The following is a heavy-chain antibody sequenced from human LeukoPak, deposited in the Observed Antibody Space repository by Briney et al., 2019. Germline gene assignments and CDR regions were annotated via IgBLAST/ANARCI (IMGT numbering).Heavy chain of an antibody. D-gene: IGHD2-8*01. CDR2: IKQDGSET. Sequence: GGSLRLSCAASGFTFSSYWMTWVRQAPGRGLEWVANIKQDGSETYYEDSLKGRFTISRDNAKNSLYLQMNSLRAEDTAVYYCARLVYTKDAFDIWGQGTMVTVSS. CDR1: GFTFSSYW. V-gene: IGHV3-7*01. J-gene: IGHJ3*02. CDR3: ARLVYTKDAFDI.